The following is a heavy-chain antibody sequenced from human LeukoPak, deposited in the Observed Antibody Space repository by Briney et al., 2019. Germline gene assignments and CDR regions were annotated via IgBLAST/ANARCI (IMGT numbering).Heavy chain of an antibody. D-gene: IGHD3-10*01. CDR1: GGSLWSFY. J-gene: IGHJ4*02. CDR2: IYYSGST. Sequence: PSETLSLTCTVSGGSLWSFYWSWVRQPPGKGLEWIGYIYYSGSTNYNPSLKSRVTISVDTSKNQFSLKLSSVTAADTAVYYCARTPQYHYYYGSGSVGYYFDYWGQGTLVTVSS. V-gene: IGHV4-59*01. CDR3: ARTPQYHYYYGSGSVGYYFDY.